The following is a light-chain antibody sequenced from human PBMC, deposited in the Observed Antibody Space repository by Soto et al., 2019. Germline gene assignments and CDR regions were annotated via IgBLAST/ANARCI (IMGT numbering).Light chain of an antibody. Sequence: QSALTQPPSASGTPGQRVTISCSGSSSNIGSNYVCWYQHLPGTAPKLLIYSNNQRPSGVPDRFSGSKSGTSASLAISGLRSEDEADYYCATWDDSLSGHYVFGAGT. CDR3: ATWDDSLSGHYV. J-gene: IGLJ1*01. V-gene: IGLV1-47*02. CDR2: SNN. CDR1: SSNIGSNY.